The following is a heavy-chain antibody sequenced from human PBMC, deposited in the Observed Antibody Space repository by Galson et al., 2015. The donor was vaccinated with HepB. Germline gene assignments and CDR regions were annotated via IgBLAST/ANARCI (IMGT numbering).Heavy chain of an antibody. Sequence: SLRLSCAASGFTFDDYAMHWVRQAPGKGLEWVSGISWNSGSIGYADSVKGRFTISRDNSKNTLYLQMNSLRAEDTAVYYCASSKNPLYDYVWGQGSPYDYWGQGTLVTVSS. CDR1: GFTFDDYA. CDR3: ASSKNPLYDYVWGQGSPYDY. D-gene: IGHD3-16*01. V-gene: IGHV3-9*01. J-gene: IGHJ4*02. CDR2: ISWNSGSI.